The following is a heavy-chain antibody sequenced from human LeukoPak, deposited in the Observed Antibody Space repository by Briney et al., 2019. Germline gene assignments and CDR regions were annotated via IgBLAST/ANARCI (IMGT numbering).Heavy chain of an antibody. CDR3: ARDPNYYDSSGQGTDY. D-gene: IGHD3-22*01. CDR2: IIPILGIA. Sequence: ASVKVSCKASGGTFSSYAISWVRQAPGQGLEWMGRIIPILGIANYAQKFQGRVTITADKSTSTAYMELSSLRSEDTAVYYCARDPNYYDSSGQGTDYWGQGTLVTVSS. CDR1: GGTFSSYA. V-gene: IGHV1-69*04. J-gene: IGHJ4*02.